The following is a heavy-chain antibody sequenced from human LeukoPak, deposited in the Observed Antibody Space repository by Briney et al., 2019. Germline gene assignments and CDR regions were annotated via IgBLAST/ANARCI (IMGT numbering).Heavy chain of an antibody. J-gene: IGHJ5*02. CDR1: GYTFTSYY. Sequence: ASVKVSCKASGYTFTSYYMHWVRQAPGQGLEWMGIINPSGGSTSYAQKFQGGVTMTRDMSTSTDYMELSSLRSEDTAVYYCARDNSVEDTAWWFDPWGREPWSPSPQ. CDR2: INPSGGST. CDR3: ARDNSVEDTAWWFDP. V-gene: IGHV1-46*01. D-gene: IGHD4-23*01.